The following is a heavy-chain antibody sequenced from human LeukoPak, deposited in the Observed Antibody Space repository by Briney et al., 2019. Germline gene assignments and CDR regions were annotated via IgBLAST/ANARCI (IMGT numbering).Heavy chain of an antibody. Sequence: GASVKVSCKASGYTFTSYAMNWVRQAPGQGLEWMGWINTNTGNPTYAQGFTGRFVFSLDTSVSTAYLQISSLKAEDTAVYYCARGKRRIMITFGDPMGWYFDLWGRGTLVTVSS. CDR1: GYTFTSYA. CDR2: INTNTGNP. CDR3: ARGKRRIMITFGDPMGWYFDL. V-gene: IGHV7-4-1*02. J-gene: IGHJ2*01. D-gene: IGHD3-16*01.